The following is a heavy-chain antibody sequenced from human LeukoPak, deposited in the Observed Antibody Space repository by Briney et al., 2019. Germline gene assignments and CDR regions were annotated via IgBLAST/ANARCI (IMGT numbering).Heavy chain of an antibody. CDR3: AKDPVPTYGSGSYYHHFDY. V-gene: IGHV3-21*01. CDR1: GFTFSSYS. Sequence: GGSLRLSCAASGFTFSSYSMNWVRQAPGKGLEWVSSISSSSSYIYYADSVKGRFTISRDNAKNSLYLQMNSLRAEDTAVYYCAKDPVPTYGSGSYYHHFDYWGQGTLVTVSS. CDR2: ISSSSSYI. J-gene: IGHJ4*02. D-gene: IGHD3-10*01.